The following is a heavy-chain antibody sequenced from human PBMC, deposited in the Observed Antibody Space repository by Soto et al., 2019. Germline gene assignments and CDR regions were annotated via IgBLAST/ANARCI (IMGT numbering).Heavy chain of an antibody. CDR1: GFTLDDYT. Sequence: GGSLRLSCAASGFTLDDYTMHWVRQAPGKGLEWVSGVGWNGGDSVYADSVKGRFTVSRDNTKNSLYLEVNSLRADDTAIYYCAKDRAVVVPVSPSYFLYYGLDVWGEGTTVTFSS. D-gene: IGHD2-21*01. CDR3: AKDRAVVVPVSPSYFLYYGLDV. CDR2: VGWNGGDS. J-gene: IGHJ6*04. V-gene: IGHV3-9*01.